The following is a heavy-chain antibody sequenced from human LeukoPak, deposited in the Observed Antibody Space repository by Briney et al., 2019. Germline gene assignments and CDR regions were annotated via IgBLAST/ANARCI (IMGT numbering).Heavy chain of an antibody. D-gene: IGHD1-26*01. V-gene: IGHV3-30*03. CDR1: GFTFSSYG. Sequence: GGSLRLSCAASGFTFSSYGMHWVRQAPGKGLEWVAVISYDGSNKYYADSVKGRFTISRDNSKNTLYLQMNSLRAEDTAVYYCARDRTPWELYLDYWGQGTLVTVSS. J-gene: IGHJ4*02. CDR3: ARDRTPWELYLDY. CDR2: ISYDGSNK.